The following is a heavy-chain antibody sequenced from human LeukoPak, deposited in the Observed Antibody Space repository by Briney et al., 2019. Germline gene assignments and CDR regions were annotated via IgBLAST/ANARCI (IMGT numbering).Heavy chain of an antibody. V-gene: IGHV1-18*01. Sequence: ASVKDSCKASGYTFTSYVIRLVRPAPGQGLEGMGWIRAYNGNTNYARKLQGRVTMATDTSTNTAYMELRGLRSEDTAVYYCARGGERGWNYYYFYMDVWGKGTTVTVSS. CDR1: GYTFTSYV. D-gene: IGHD3-16*01. J-gene: IGHJ6*03. CDR3: ARGGERGWNYYYFYMDV. CDR2: IRAYNGNT.